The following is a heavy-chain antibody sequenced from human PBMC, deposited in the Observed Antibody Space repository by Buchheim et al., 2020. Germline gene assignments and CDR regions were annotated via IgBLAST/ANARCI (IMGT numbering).Heavy chain of an antibody. CDR2: IWGDGSNA. J-gene: IGHJ4*02. Sequence: QVHLVESGGGVVQPGRSLRLSCAASGFTFSHYAIHWVRQAPGRGLEWVAVIWGDGSNAYYADSVKGRFTISRDNSANTVYLQLSSLRAEDTAVYYCARDAFGGNEYWGQGSL. D-gene: IGHD3-10*01. CDR3: ARDAFGGNEY. V-gene: IGHV3-33*01. CDR1: GFTFSHYA.